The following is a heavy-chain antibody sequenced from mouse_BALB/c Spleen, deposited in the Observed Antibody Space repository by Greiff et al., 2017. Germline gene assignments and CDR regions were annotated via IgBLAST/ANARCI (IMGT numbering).Heavy chain of an antibody. Sequence: EVQLQESGTVLARPGASVKMSCKASGYTFTSYWMHWVKQRPGQGLEWIGAIYPGNSDTSYNQKFKGKAKLTAVTSTSTAYMELSSLTNEDSAVYYCTRERDTTALDYWGQGTTLTVSS. J-gene: IGHJ2*01. V-gene: IGHV1-5*01. D-gene: IGHD1-2*01. CDR1: GYTFTSYW. CDR2: IYPGNSDT. CDR3: TRERDTTALDY.